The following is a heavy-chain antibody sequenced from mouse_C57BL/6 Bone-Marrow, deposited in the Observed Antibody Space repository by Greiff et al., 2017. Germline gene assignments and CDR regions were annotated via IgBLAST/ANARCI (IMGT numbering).Heavy chain of an antibody. CDR3: ARHSNPMVTTLYYYDMDY. V-gene: IGHV1-77*01. Sequence: VQLQQSGAELVKPGASVKISCKASGYTFTDYYINWVKQRPGQGLEWIGKIGPGSGSTYYNEKFKGKATLTADKSSSTAYMQLSSLTSEDSAVYFCARHSNPMVTTLYYYDMDYWGQGTSVTVSS. CDR1: GYTFTDYY. D-gene: IGHD2-3*01. J-gene: IGHJ4*01. CDR2: IGPGSGST.